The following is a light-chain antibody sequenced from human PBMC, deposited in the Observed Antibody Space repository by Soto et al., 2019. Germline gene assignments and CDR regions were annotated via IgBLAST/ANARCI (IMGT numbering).Light chain of an antibody. CDR2: GAS. Sequence: EIVMTQSPATLSVSPGERATLSFRASQSVSSNLAWYQQKPGQAPRLLIYGASTGATGIPARFSGSGSGTEFTLTISSLQSEDFSVYYCQQYNNWPTWTFGQGTKVEIK. CDR3: QQYNNWPTWT. J-gene: IGKJ1*01. CDR1: QSVSSN. V-gene: IGKV3-15*01.